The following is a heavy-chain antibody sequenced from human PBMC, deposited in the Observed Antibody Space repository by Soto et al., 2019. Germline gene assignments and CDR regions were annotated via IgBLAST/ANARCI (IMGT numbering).Heavy chain of an antibody. V-gene: IGHV4-31*03. CDR3: ARGKSYGDYYIDS. Sequence: QVQLQESGPGLVKPSQTLSLTCTVSVGSISSDGYYWSWIRQHPGKGLEWIGYIYYSGSTYYNPALRRRLTMSVDTSENQFSLKLKSVTAADTAVYHCARGKSYGDYYIDSWGQGTLVTVSS. CDR1: VGSISSDGYY. J-gene: IGHJ4*02. D-gene: IGHD4-17*01. CDR2: IYYSGST.